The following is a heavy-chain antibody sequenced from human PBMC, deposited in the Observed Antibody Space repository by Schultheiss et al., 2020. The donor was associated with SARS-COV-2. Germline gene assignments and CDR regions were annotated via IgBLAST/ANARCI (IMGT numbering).Heavy chain of an antibody. Sequence: SETLSLTCAVYGGSFSGYYWSWIRQPPGKGLEWIGYIYYSGSTYYNPSLKSRVTISVDKSKNQFSLKLSSVTAADTAVYYCARVATPGWWFDPWGQGTLVTVSS. J-gene: IGHJ5*02. CDR3: ARVATPGWWFDP. D-gene: IGHD5-12*01. V-gene: IGHV4-59*12. CDR1: GGSFSGYY. CDR2: IYYSGST.